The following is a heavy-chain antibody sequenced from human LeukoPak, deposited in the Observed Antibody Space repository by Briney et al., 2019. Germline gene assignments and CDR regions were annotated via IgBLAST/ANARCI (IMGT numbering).Heavy chain of an antibody. Sequence: SETLSLTCTVSGGSISSYYWSWIRQPPGKGLEWIGYIYYSGSTNYNPSLKSRVTISVDTSKNQFSLKLSSVTAADTAVYYCARADSSSWYGADYWGQGTLVTVSS. CDR1: GGSISSYY. D-gene: IGHD6-13*01. J-gene: IGHJ4*02. CDR2: IYYSGST. CDR3: ARADSSSWYGADY. V-gene: IGHV4-59*12.